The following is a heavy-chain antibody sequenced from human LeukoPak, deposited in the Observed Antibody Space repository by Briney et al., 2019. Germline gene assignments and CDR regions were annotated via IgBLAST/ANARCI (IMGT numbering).Heavy chain of an antibody. CDR2: IIPILGIT. Sequence: ASVKVSCKASGYIFTSYSISWVRQAPGQGLEWMGRIIPILGITNYAQKFQGRVTITADKSTTTAYMELSSLRSEDTAVYFCARGFESSTSYVSDFDFWGQGTLVTVSS. CDR1: GYIFTSYS. D-gene: IGHD3-16*01. CDR3: ARGFESSTSYVSDFDF. J-gene: IGHJ4*02. V-gene: IGHV1-69*02.